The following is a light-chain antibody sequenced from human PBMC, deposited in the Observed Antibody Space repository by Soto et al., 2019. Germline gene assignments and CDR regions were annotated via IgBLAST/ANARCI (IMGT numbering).Light chain of an antibody. CDR2: GTS. Sequence: DIQLTQSPSFLSASVGDRVTITCRASQDIANYLAWYQQKPGKAPKFLIYGTSTFQSGVPSRFIRSGSCTEFTLTISSLPPEDFATYYCQQFNSYPRTFGGGTKVEIK. CDR3: QQFNSYPRT. CDR1: QDIANY. V-gene: IGKV1-9*01. J-gene: IGKJ4*01.